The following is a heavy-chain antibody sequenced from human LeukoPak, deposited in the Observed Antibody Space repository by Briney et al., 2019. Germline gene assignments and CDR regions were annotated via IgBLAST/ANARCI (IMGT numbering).Heavy chain of an antibody. J-gene: IGHJ5*02. V-gene: IGHV4-59*01. CDR1: GGSISSYY. CDR3: ARSPGDWFDP. CDR2: IYYSGST. D-gene: IGHD3-10*01. Sequence: SETLSLTCTVSGGSISSYYWSWIRQPPGKGLEWIGYIYYSGSTNYNPSLKSRVTISVDTSKDQFSLKLSSVTAADTAVYYCARSPGDWFDPWGQGTLVTVSS.